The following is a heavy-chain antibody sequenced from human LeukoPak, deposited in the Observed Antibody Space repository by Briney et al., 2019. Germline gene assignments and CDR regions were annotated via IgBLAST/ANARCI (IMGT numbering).Heavy chain of an antibody. CDR1: GGTFSSYA. V-gene: IGHV1-69*13. D-gene: IGHD5-12*01. J-gene: IGHJ4*02. Sequence: SVKVSCKASGGTFSSYAISWVLQAPGQGLESIGGIIPIFGTANYAQKFQGRVTITADESTSTAYMELSSLRSEDTAVYYCARVPNGGIVATIPSYFDYWGQGTLVTVSS. CDR2: IIPIFGTA. CDR3: ARVPNGGIVATIPSYFDY.